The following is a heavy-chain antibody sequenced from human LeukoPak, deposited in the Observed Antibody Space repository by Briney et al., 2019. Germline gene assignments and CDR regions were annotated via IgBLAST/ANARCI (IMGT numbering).Heavy chain of an antibody. D-gene: IGHD3-10*01. CDR2: ISGSGDRT. J-gene: IGHJ5*02. CDR3: AKDRRSRWFGEFDP. Sequence: PGGSLRLSCAASGFTFSSHTMTWVRQAPGKGLEWVSSISGSGDRTYYADSVKGRFTISRDNSKNTLYLQMDSLRVEDTAIYYCAKDRRSRWFGEFDPWGQGTLVTVSS. CDR1: GFTFSSHT. V-gene: IGHV3-23*01.